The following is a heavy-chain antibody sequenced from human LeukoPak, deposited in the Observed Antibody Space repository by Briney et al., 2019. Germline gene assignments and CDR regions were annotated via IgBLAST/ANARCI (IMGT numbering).Heavy chain of an antibody. Sequence: PGGSLRLSCATSGFIFSRYWMSWVRQAPGKGLEWVANINQDESEKNYVDSVKGRFTISRDNAKNSLYLQMNSLRAEDTAVYYCTREGRYYYYMDVWGKGTTVTVSS. CDR2: INQDESEK. CDR1: GFIFSRYW. V-gene: IGHV3-7*01. J-gene: IGHJ6*03. CDR3: TREGRYYYYMDV.